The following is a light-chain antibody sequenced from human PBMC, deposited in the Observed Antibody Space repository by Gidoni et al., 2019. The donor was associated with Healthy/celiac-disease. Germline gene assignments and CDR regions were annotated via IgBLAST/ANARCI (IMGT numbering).Light chain of an antibody. CDR3: SSYTSSSTLV. Sequence: QSALTQPASVSGSPGQSITISCTGTSSDVGGYNYVSWYQPPPGKAPKLMIYEVSNRPSGVSNRFSGSKSGNTASLTISGLQAEDEADYYCSSYTSSSTLVFGTGTKVTVL. V-gene: IGLV2-14*01. J-gene: IGLJ1*01. CDR2: EVS. CDR1: SSDVGGYNY.